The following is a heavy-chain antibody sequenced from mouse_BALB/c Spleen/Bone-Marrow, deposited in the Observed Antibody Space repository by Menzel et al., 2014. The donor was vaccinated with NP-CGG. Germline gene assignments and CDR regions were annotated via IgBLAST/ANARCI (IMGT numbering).Heavy chain of an antibody. CDR1: GYAFTNYL. J-gene: IGHJ4*01. Sequence: QVRLQQSGAELVRPGTSVKVSCKASGYAFTNYLIEWVKQRPGQGLEWIGVINPGSGGTNYNEKFKGKATLTADKSSSTAYMQLSSLTSDDSAVYFCAREVRRNYAMDYWGQGTSVTVSS. CDR3: AREVRRNYAMDY. CDR2: INPGSGGT. D-gene: IGHD2-14*01. V-gene: IGHV1-54*03.